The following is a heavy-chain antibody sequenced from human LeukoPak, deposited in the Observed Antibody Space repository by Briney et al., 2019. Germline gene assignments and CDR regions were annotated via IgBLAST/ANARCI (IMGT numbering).Heavy chain of an antibody. V-gene: IGHV3-7*05. CDR2: IKQDGSEK. D-gene: IGHD2-2*01. CDR3: AKASRNCSRTSCYEYFQH. Sequence: TGRSLRLSCAASGFTFSSYWTSWVRQAPGKGLEWVANIKQDGSEKYYVDSVKGRFTISRDNSKNTLYLQMNSLRAEDTAVYYCAKASRNCSRTSCYEYFQHWGQGTLVTVSS. CDR1: GFTFSSYW. J-gene: IGHJ1*01.